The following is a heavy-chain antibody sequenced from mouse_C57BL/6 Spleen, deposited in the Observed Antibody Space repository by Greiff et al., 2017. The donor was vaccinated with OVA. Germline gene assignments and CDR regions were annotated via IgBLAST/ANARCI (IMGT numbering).Heavy chain of an antibody. D-gene: IGHD1-1*01. J-gene: IGHJ3*01. V-gene: IGHV1-15*01. CDR2: IDPETGGT. CDR3: TREDGSSYFWFAY. Sequence: QVQLQQSGAELVRPGASVTLSCKASGYTFTDYEMHWVKQTPVHGLEWIGAIDPETGGTAYNQKFKGKAILTADKSSSTAYMELRILTSEDSAVYYCTREDGSSYFWFAYWGQGTLVTVAA. CDR1: GYTFTDYE.